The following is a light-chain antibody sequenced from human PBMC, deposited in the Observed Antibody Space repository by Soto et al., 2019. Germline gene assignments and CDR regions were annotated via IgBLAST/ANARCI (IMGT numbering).Light chain of an antibody. V-gene: IGLV2-14*03. J-gene: IGLJ1*01. CDR2: DVS. CDR1: SSDIGDSNY. CDR3: SSFRSSSTSYV. Sequence: QSAVRQPASVSGSPGQSITISCTGTSSDIGDSNYVSWYQQHPGKAPKLVIYDVSNRPSGVSSRFSGSKSANTASLTISGLQAEDEADYYCSSFRSSSTSYVFGTGTKVTVL.